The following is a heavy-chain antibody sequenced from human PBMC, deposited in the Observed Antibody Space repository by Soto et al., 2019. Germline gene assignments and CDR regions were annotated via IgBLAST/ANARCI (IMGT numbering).Heavy chain of an antibody. CDR2: ISGSGGST. V-gene: IGHV3-23*01. D-gene: IGHD1-26*01. CDR1: GFTFSSYA. Sequence: GGSLRLSCAVSGFTFSSYAMSWVRQAPGKGLEWVSAISGSGGSTYYADSVKGRFTISRDNSKDTLYLQMNSLRAEDTAVYHCAKNQGVELVPLATVDWFDPWGQGSVVTVSS. CDR3: AKNQGVELVPLATVDWFDP. J-gene: IGHJ5*02.